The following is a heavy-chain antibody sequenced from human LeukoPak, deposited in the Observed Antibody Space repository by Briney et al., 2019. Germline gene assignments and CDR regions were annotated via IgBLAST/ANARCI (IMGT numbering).Heavy chain of an antibody. Sequence: GGSLRLSCAASGFTFSNYAMSWVRQAPGKGLEWVSTIRTSGDNTYYADSVKGRFTISRDSSKNTLYLQMISLRAEDTALYYCAKCVTGWPNWFDPWGQGTLVTVSS. V-gene: IGHV3-23*01. CDR3: AKCVTGWPNWFDP. CDR2: IRTSGDNT. J-gene: IGHJ5*02. D-gene: IGHD6-19*01. CDR1: GFTFSNYA.